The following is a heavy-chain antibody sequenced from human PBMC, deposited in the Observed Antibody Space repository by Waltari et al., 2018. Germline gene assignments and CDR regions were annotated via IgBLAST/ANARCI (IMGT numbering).Heavy chain of an antibody. CDR1: GGSFTDYW. V-gene: IGHV4-34*01. CDR2: INHSGAT. Sequence: QVQLQQWGAGLLKPAETLSPTCAVYGGSFTDYWWTWVRQLPGKGLEWIGEINHSGATNYSPSLRSRLTISLDTSTNQLSLRLNSVTAADTGVYFCARDSEMGAVFDIWGQGTVVTVSS. CDR3: ARDSEMGAVFDI. J-gene: IGHJ3*02. D-gene: IGHD3-16*01.